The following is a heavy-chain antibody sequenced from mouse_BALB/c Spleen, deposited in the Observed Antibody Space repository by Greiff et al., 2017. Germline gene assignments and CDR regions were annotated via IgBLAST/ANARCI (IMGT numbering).Heavy chain of an antibody. CDR2: IWAGGST. J-gene: IGHJ4*01. V-gene: IGHV2-9*02. Sequence: QVQLKQSGPGLVAPSQSLSITCTVSGFSLTSYGVHWVRQPPGKGLEWLGVIWAGGSTNYNSALMSRLSISKDNSKSQVFLKMNSLQTDDTAMYYCARDRFITTVVATKGYAMDYWGQGTSVTVSS. D-gene: IGHD1-1*01. CDR3: ARDRFITTVVATKGYAMDY. CDR1: GFSLTSYG.